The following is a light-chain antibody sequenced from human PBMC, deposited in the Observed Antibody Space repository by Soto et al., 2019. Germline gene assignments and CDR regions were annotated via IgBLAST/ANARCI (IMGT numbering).Light chain of an antibody. Sequence: DIQLTQSPSFLSVSVGNRVTITCRASQGISSHLAWYQQKPGKAPKLLIYGASTLQSGVPSRFSGSGSGTEFTLTISSLQPEDFAIYFCQHLHSYPITFGQGTRLEIK. V-gene: IGKV1-9*01. CDR1: QGISSH. CDR2: GAS. CDR3: QHLHSYPIT. J-gene: IGKJ5*01.